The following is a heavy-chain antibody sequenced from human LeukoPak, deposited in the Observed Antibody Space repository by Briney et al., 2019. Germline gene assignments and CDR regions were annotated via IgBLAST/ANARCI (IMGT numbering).Heavy chain of an antibody. J-gene: IGHJ3*02. Sequence: GGSLRLSCAASRFTFSSYDINWVRQAPGKGLEWVSHISESGTTIYYADSVKGRFTISRDNTKNSLYLQMNSLRAEDTAIYYCARDSQWRAFDIWGQGTMVTVSS. V-gene: IGHV3-48*03. CDR2: ISESGTTI. CDR3: ARDSQWRAFDI. D-gene: IGHD6-19*01. CDR1: RFTFSSYD.